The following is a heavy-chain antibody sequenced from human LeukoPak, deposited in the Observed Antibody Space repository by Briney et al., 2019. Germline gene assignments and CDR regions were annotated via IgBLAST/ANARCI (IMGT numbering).Heavy chain of an antibody. J-gene: IGHJ3*02. CDR2: ISAYNGNT. CDR3: ARVAMVRGPIRGAFDI. CDR1: GYTFTSYG. D-gene: IGHD3-10*01. V-gene: IGHV1-18*01. Sequence: ASVKVSCKASGYTFTSYGISWVRQAPGQGLERMGWISAYNGNTNYAQKLQGRVTMTTDTSTSTAYMELRSLRSDDTAVYYCARVAMVRGPIRGAFDIWGQGTMVTVSS.